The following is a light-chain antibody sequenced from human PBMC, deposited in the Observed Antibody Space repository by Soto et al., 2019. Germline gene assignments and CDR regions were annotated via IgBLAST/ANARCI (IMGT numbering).Light chain of an antibody. CDR2: GAS. J-gene: IGKJ1*01. CDR3: QQYGSSPRT. CDR1: QSVSSTY. Sequence: EGVLTQSPGTLSLSPGERATLSCRASQSVSSTYLAWYQQKPGQAPRLLIYGASSRATGIPDRFSGSGSGTDVTLIISRLEPEDFAVYYCQQYGSSPRTFGQGTKVEIK. V-gene: IGKV3-20*01.